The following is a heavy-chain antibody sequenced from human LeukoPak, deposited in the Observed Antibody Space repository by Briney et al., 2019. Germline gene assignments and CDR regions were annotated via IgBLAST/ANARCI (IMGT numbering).Heavy chain of an antibody. J-gene: IGHJ4*02. CDR3: ARDRAAVPYYYFDY. CDR1: GFTVSSNY. V-gene: IGHV3-30-3*01. Sequence: GGSLSLSCAASGFTVSSNYMSWVRQAPGKGLEWVAVISYDGSNKYYADSVKGRFTISRDNSKNTLYLQMNSLRAEDTAVYYCARDRAAVPYYYFDYWGQGTLVTVSS. D-gene: IGHD3-9*01. CDR2: ISYDGSNK.